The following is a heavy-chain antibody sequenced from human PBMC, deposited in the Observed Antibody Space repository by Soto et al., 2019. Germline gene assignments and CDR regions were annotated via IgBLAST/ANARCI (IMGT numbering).Heavy chain of an antibody. Sequence: SETLSLTCTVSGGSISSGGYYWSWIRQHPGKGLEWIGYIYYSGSTYYNPSLKSRVTISVDTSKNQFSLKLSSVTAADTAVYYCERGVIEYDSSGYYPYYFDYWGQGTLVTVSS. CDR1: GGSISSGGYY. CDR3: ERGVIEYDSSGYYPYYFDY. D-gene: IGHD3-22*01. J-gene: IGHJ4*02. V-gene: IGHV4-31*03. CDR2: IYYSGST.